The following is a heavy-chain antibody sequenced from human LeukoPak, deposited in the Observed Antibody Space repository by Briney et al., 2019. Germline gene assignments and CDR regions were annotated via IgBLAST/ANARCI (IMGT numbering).Heavy chain of an antibody. Sequence: GESLKISCKGSGYSFTSYWIGWVRQMPGKGLEWMGIIYPGDSDTRYSPSFQGQVTISADKSISTAYLQWSSLKASDTAMYYCAGPVASCSSTNCPVPPVDPWGQGT. D-gene: IGHD2-2*01. CDR1: GYSFTSYW. CDR3: AGPVASCSSTNCPVPPVDP. J-gene: IGHJ5*01. CDR2: IYPGDSDT. V-gene: IGHV5-51*01.